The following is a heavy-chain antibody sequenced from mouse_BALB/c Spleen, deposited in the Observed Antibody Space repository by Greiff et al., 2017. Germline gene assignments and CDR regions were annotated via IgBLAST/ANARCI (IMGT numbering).Heavy chain of an antibody. D-gene: IGHD2-1*01. Sequence: QVQLKQSGAELARPGASVKMSCKASGYTFTSYTMHWVKQRPGQGLDWIGYINPYNDYTSYNQKFKGKATLTVDKSSSTAYMELSSLTSEDSAVYYCAREVVYYGNYVGAMDYWGQGTSVTVSS. J-gene: IGHJ4*01. CDR3: AREVVYYGNYVGAMDY. CDR2: INPYNDYT. V-gene: IGHV1-4*01. CDR1: GYTFTSYT.